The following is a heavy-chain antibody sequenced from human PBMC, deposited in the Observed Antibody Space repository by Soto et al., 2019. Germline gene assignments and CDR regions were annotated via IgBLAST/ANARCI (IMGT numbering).Heavy chain of an antibody. CDR2: IYYSGST. J-gene: IGHJ6*03. Sequence: SETLSLTCTVSGGSISSYYWSWIRQPPGKGLEWIGYIYYSGSTNYNPSLKSRVTISVDTSKNQFSLKLSSVTAADTAVYYCARHAYNWIPPYYYYYYMDVWGKGTTVTVSS. CDR3: ARHAYNWIPPYYYYYYMDV. CDR1: GGSISSYY. D-gene: IGHD1-20*01. V-gene: IGHV4-59*08.